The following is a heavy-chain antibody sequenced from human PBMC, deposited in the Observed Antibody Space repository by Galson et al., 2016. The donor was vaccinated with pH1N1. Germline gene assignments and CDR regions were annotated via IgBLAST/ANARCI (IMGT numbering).Heavy chain of an antibody. V-gene: IGHV3-7*03. J-gene: IGHJ3*02. Sequence: SLRLSCAASGFTFSRYWMSWVRQAPGKGLEWVANIKQDGSEKHYVDSVRGRFTVSRDNVKNSLYLQMNSLRGGDTAVYYCARDRGFLSVTTSAFHMWGQGTMVTVSS. D-gene: IGHD4-17*01. CDR3: ARDRGFLSVTTSAFHM. CDR1: GFTFSRYW. CDR2: IKQDGSEK.